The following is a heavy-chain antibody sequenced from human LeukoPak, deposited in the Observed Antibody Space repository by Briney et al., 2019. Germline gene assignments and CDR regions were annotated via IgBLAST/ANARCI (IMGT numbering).Heavy chain of an antibody. CDR1: GFTFTTYW. J-gene: IGHJ4*02. Sequence: GGSLRLSCAASGFTFTTYWMSWVRQLPGKGLEWVANINQDGTEKYYVDSVKGRFTISRDNAKNSLYLQMNSLRVEDTAVYYCARDRWGYSYGGDWGQGTLVTVSS. V-gene: IGHV3-7*01. CDR2: INQDGTEK. CDR3: ARDRWGYSYGGD. D-gene: IGHD5-18*01.